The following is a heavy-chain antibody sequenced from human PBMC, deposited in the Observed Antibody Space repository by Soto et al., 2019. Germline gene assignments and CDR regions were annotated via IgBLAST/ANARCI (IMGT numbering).Heavy chain of an antibody. CDR1: GYSFTSYW. J-gene: IGHJ6*02. Sequence: GESLKISCKGSGYSFTSYWISWVRQMPGKGLEWMGRIDPSDSYTNYSPSFQGHVTISADKSISTAYLQWSSLKASDTAMYYCASLDIVVVPAAMGPNGMDVWGQGTTVTV. CDR3: ASLDIVVVPAAMGPNGMDV. V-gene: IGHV5-10-1*01. D-gene: IGHD2-2*03. CDR2: IDPSDSYT.